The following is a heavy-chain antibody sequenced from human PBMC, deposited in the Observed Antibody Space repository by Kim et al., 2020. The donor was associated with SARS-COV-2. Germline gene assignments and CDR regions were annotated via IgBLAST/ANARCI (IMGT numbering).Heavy chain of an antibody. CDR2: IKQDGSEK. J-gene: IGHJ6*02. CDR3: ARDNIFYSYGQLRGYYYYYGMDV. V-gene: IGHV3-7*01. Sequence: GGSLRLSCAASGFTFSTYWMSWVRQAPGKGLEWVANIKQDGSEKYYVDSVKGRFTISRDNAKNSLYLQMNSLRAEGTAVYYCARDNIFYSYGQLRGYYYYYGMDVWGQGTTVTVSS. D-gene: IGHD5-18*01. CDR1: GFTFSTYW.